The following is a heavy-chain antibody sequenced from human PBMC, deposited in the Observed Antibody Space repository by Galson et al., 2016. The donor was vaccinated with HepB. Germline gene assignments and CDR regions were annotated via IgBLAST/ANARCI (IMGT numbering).Heavy chain of an antibody. CDR1: GDSISSGGYY. J-gene: IGHJ4*02. D-gene: IGHD6-13*01. V-gene: IGHV4-31*03. Sequence: TLSLTCTVSGDSISSGGYYWSWIRQHPGKGLEWIGYIYYTGSTHYNLSLRSRVTISVDTSKNHFSLKLSSVTAADTAVYYCARAGGAAVFDYWGQGTLVTVSS. CDR2: IYYTGST. CDR3: ARAGGAAVFDY.